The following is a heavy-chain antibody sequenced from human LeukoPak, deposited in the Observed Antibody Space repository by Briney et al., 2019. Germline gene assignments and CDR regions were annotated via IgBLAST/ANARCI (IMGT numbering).Heavy chain of an antibody. CDR1: GFTFSSCW. J-gene: IGHJ4*02. D-gene: IGHD5-24*01. CDR2: IKQDGSEK. Sequence: GGSLRLSCAASGFTFSSCWMSWVRQAPGKGLEWVANIKQDGSEKYYVDSVKGRFTISRDNAKNSLYLQMNSLRAEDTAVYYCARDSSDGFDSWGQGTLVTVPS. CDR3: ARDSSDGFDS. V-gene: IGHV3-7*01.